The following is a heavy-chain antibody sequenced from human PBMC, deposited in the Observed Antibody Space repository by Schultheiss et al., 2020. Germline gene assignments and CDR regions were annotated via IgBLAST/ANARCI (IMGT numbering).Heavy chain of an antibody. CDR2: INHSGST. J-gene: IGHJ6*02. V-gene: IGHV4-34*01. CDR1: GGSFSGYY. CDR3: ARSPWDLNYGLDV. Sequence: SETLSLTCTVYGGSFSGYYWSWIRQPPGKGLEWIGEINHSGSTNYNPSLKSRVTISVDTSKNQFSLKLSSVTAADTAVYYCARSPWDLNYGLDVWGQGTTVTVSS. D-gene: IGHD1-26*01.